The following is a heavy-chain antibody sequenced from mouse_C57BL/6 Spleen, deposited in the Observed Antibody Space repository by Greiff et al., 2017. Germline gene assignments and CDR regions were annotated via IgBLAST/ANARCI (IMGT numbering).Heavy chain of an antibody. Sequence: VQLQQPGAELVKPGASVKLSCKASGYTFTSYWMHWVKQRPGRGLEWIGRIDPNSGGTKYNEKFKSKATLTVDKPSSTAYMQISSLTSEDSAVYYCARAGYGRSYYAWFAYWGQGTLVTVSA. J-gene: IGHJ3*01. V-gene: IGHV1-72*01. CDR3: ARAGYGRSYYAWFAY. CDR2: IDPNSGGT. CDR1: GYTFTSYW. D-gene: IGHD1-1*01.